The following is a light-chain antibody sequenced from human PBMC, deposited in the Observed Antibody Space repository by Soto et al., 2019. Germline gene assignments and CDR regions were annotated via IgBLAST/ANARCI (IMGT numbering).Light chain of an antibody. CDR1: QSLLHSSGHNY. Sequence: DIVMTQSPLSLPVTPGEPASISCRSSQSLLHSSGHNYLDWYLQKPGQSPQLLIYLGSTRASGVPDRFSGSGSCSDFTPKISRVEAEDVGIYYCMQALQTPLTFGGGTKVEIK. CDR3: MQALQTPLT. V-gene: IGKV2-28*01. J-gene: IGKJ4*01. CDR2: LGS.